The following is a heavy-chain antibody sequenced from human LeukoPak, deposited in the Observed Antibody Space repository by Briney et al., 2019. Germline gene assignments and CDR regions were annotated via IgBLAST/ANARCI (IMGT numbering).Heavy chain of an antibody. CDR1: GFTFSYYS. CDR2: ISSSSKTI. V-gene: IGHV3-48*02. CDR3: ARDGYYGSGSYKHGGDY. D-gene: IGHD3-10*01. J-gene: IGHJ4*02. Sequence: GGSLRLSCAASGFTFSYYSMNWVRQAPGKGLEWVSYISSSSKTIYYADSVKGRFTISRDNAKKSLDLQMNSLRDEDTAVYYCARDGYYGSGSYKHGGDYWGQGTLVTVSS.